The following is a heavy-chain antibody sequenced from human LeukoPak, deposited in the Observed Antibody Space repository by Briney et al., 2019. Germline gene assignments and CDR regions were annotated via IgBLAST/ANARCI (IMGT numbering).Heavy chain of an antibody. CDR1: GFTFSSYG. CDR2: ISSSGSTI. Sequence: PGGSLGLSCAASGFTFSSYGIHWVRQAPGKGLEWVSYISSSGSTIYYADSVKGRFTISRDNAKNSLYLQMNSLRAEDTAVYYCAKLFLRQAGSQPSYWGQGTLVTVSS. CDR3: AKLFLRQAGSQPSY. V-gene: IGHV3-48*03. J-gene: IGHJ4*02. D-gene: IGHD2-21*01.